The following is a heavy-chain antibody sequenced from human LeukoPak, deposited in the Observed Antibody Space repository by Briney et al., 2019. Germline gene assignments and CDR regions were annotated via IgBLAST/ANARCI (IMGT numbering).Heavy chain of an antibody. CDR3: ARDHYHKIRSVMVTAPDY. V-gene: IGHV1-46*01. CDR1: GYIFTSYY. CDR2: INPTGGST. Sequence: ASVKVSCKASGYIFTSYYMHWVRQAPGEGLEWMGIINPTGGSTSYAQKFQGRVTMTRDTSTSTVYMELSSLRSEDTAVYYCARDHYHKIRSVMVTAPDYWGQGTLVIASS. J-gene: IGHJ4*02. D-gene: IGHD2-21*02.